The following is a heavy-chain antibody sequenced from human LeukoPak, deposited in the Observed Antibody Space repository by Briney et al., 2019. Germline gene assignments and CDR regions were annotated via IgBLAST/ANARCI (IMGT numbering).Heavy chain of an antibody. CDR2: INPNSGGT. CDR3: ARSGGIRRVKYNWFDP. CDR1: GYTFTGYY. V-gene: IGHV1-2*02. J-gene: IGHJ5*02. Sequence: ASVKVSCKASGYTFTGYYMHWVRQAPGQGLEWMGWINPNSGGTNYAQKFQGRVTMTRDTSISTAYMELSRLRSDDTAVYYCARSGGIRRVKYNWFDPWRQGTLVTVSS. D-gene: IGHD2-15*01.